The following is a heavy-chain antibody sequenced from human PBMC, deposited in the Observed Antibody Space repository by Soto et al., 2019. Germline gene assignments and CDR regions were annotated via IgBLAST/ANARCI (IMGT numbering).Heavy chain of an antibody. CDR2: ISSNTGYT. Sequence: QVQLVQSGGEVKKPGASVKVSCKASGYTSTSYGFSRVRQAPGQGLEWMGWISSNTGYTNHAQKLQDRVTMTTDTSTGKAYMELRSLRSDDTAVYYCARDLGLHNGYYYGMDVWGQGTTVTVSS. V-gene: IGHV1-18*04. D-gene: IGHD2-8*01. CDR1: GYTSTSYG. CDR3: ARDLGLHNGYYYGMDV. J-gene: IGHJ6*02.